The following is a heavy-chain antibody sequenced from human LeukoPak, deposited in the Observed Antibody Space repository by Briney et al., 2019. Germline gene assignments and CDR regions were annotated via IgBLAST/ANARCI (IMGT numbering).Heavy chain of an antibody. J-gene: IGHJ4*02. CDR2: IWYDGSKK. CDR1: GFTLTTYG. Sequence: GRSLRLSCAASGFTLTTYGTPWLRQAPGKGLEWVAVIWYDGSKKFYGDSVKGRFTVSRDTSENTIYLQMNTLRAEDTAVYYCARDGGSGIDYWGQGTLVTVYS. V-gene: IGHV3-33*01. CDR3: ARDGGSGIDY. D-gene: IGHD3-10*01.